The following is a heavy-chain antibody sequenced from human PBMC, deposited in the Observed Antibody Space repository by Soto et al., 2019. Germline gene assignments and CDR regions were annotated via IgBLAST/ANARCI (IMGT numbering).Heavy chain of an antibody. J-gene: IGHJ6*02. V-gene: IGHV4-59*08. CDR3: TRQGFGEVHGLVDV. Sequence: SVTLSLTCTVSGGSISYYCRWMRLSPGKGLEWIGYINSNGYSSYNPSLKSRVTLSVDTSKNQFSLKLSSVTAADAAVYYCTRQGFGEVHGLVDVWGQGTTVTVSS. D-gene: IGHD3-10*01. CDR2: INSNGYS. CDR1: GGSISYY.